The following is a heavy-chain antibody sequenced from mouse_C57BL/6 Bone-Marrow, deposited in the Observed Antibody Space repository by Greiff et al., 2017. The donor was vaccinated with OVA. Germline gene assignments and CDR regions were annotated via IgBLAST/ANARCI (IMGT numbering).Heavy chain of an antibody. J-gene: IGHJ1*03. CDR1: GFTFSDYG. D-gene: IGHD1-1*01. CDR2: ISSGSSTI. V-gene: IGHV5-17*01. Sequence: EVHLVESGGGLVKPGGSLKLSCAASGFTFSDYGMHWVRQAPEKGLEWVAYISSGSSTIYYADTVKGRFTISRDNAKNTLFLQMTSLRSEDTAMYYCAKLWYGSSDSDFDVWGKGTTVTVSS. CDR3: AKLWYGSSDSDFDV.